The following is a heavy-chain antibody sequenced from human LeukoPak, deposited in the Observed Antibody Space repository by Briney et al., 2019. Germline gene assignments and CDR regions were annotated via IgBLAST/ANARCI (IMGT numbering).Heavy chain of an antibody. CDR2: IYYSGST. CDR3: AVYDSSGFDY. D-gene: IGHD3-22*01. CDR1: GGSISSGDYY. J-gene: IGHJ4*02. V-gene: IGHV4-31*03. Sequence: PSETLSLTCTVSGGSISSGDYYWSWIRQHPGKGLEWIGYIYYSGSTYYNPSLKSRVTISVDTFKNQFSLKLSSVTAADTAVYYCAVYDSSGFDYWGQGTLVTVSS.